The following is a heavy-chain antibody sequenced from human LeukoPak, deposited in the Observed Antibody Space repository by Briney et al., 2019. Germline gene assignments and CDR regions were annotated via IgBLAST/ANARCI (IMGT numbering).Heavy chain of an antibody. CDR3: ARNNTLMMYPRGGEDKGFDY. J-gene: IGHJ4*02. V-gene: IGHV4-39*01. D-gene: IGHD2-8*01. Sequence: PSETPSLTCTVSGGSISSSSYYWGWIRQPPGKGLEWIGSIYYSGSTYYNPSLKSRVTISVDTSKNQFSLKLSSVTAADTAVYYCARNNTLMMYPRGGEDKGFDYWGQGTLVTVSS. CDR2: IYYSGST. CDR1: GGSISSSSYY.